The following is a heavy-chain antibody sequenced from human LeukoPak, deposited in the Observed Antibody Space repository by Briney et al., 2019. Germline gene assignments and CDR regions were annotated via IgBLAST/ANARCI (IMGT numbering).Heavy chain of an antibody. D-gene: IGHD1-26*01. CDR1: GFTFSSYG. Sequence: PGGSLRLSCAASGFTFSSYGMSWVRQAPGKGLEWVSGISWNSGSIGYADSVKGRFTISRDNAKNSLYLQMNSLRAEDMALYYCAKDMSGQLGATFDYWGQGTLVTVSS. CDR3: AKDMSGQLGATFDY. CDR2: ISWNSGSI. J-gene: IGHJ4*02. V-gene: IGHV3-9*03.